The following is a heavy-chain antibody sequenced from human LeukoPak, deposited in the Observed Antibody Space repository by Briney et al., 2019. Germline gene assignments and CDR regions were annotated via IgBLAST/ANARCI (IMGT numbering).Heavy chain of an antibody. J-gene: IGHJ4*02. CDR2: ISSSGGST. D-gene: IGHD6-13*01. Sequence: GGSLRLSCAASGFTFSSYGMNWVRQAPGKGLEWVSAISSSGGSTYYADSVKGRFTISRDNAKNSLYLQMNSPRAEDTAVYYCATSSSWPTDWDYWGQGTLVTVSS. CDR3: ATSSSWPTDWDY. CDR1: GFTFSSYG. V-gene: IGHV3-21*01.